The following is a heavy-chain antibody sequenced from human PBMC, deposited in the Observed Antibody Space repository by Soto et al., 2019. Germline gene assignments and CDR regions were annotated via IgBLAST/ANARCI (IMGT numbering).Heavy chain of an antibody. CDR2: MQHTGNT. D-gene: IGHD3-16*01. V-gene: IGHV4-4*07. Sequence: LSLTCAVSGASIRSYHWSWIRQPAGKGLEWIGRMQHTGNTNYNPSLKSRVTMSVDTSKNQISLKMTSVTAADTAVYFCAKDVSSRRWFDPWGQGILVTVSS. CDR1: GASIRSYH. J-gene: IGHJ5*02. CDR3: AKDVSSRRWFDP.